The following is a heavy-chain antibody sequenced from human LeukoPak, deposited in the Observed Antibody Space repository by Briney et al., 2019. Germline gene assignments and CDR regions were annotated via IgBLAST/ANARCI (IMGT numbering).Heavy chain of an antibody. CDR3: PRGPNWNAGQMDV. CDR1: GFIFNNYA. CDR2: SSCNSGSI. D-gene: IGHD1-1*01. J-gene: IGHJ6*01. Sequence: GGSLRLSCAGSGFIFNNYAMHWVRQPPGQGLEWVSGSSCNSGSIDYADSANGRCTISRDNAKNSPYLQMNYLRDDDAAVYYWPRGPNWNAGQMDVWGPGTTVTVSS. V-gene: IGHV3-9*01.